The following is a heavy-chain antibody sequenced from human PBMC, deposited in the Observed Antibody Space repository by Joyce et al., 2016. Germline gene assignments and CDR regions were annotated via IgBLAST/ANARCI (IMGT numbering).Heavy chain of an antibody. CDR1: GGSFSGYY. J-gene: IGHJ4*02. CDR2: ISQRRTT. D-gene: IGHD3-16*02. V-gene: IGHV4-34*01. Sequence: QVQLQQWGAGLLKPSESLSLTCAVHGGSFSGYYWTWIRQSPGKGLEWIGEISQRRTTTYNPPLESRVTISVATSQNQFSLNLTSVTAADTAVYYCARGRWCAELSPVAPYFDYWGQGTLVSVSS. CDR3: ARGRWCAELSPVAPYFDY.